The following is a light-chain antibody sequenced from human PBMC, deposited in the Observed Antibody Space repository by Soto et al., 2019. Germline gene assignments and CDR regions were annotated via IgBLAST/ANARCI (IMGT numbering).Light chain of an antibody. CDR1: QSISVW. CDR2: AAS. CDR3: QQYGGSPIT. J-gene: IGKJ5*01. V-gene: IGKV1-5*01. Sequence: DMPLTHSHSNLSASLGYRFTIKLRASQSISVWLAWYQQKAGKAPNLLIYAASSLQSGVPSRFSGSGSGADFTLNISRLEPEDFVVYYCQQYGGSPITFGQGTRLEIK.